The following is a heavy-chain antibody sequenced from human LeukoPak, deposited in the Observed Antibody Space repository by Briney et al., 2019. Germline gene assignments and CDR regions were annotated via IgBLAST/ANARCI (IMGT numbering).Heavy chain of an antibody. V-gene: IGHV3-21*01. CDR1: GFTFSSYS. D-gene: IGHD5-24*01. CDR2: ISSSSSYI. J-gene: IGHJ4*02. CDR3: AREGNGYNGFDY. Sequence: GRSLRLSCAASGFTFSSYSMNWVRQAPGKGLEWVSSISSSSSYIYYADSVKGRFTISRDNAKNSLYLQMNSLRAEDTAVYYCAREGNGYNGFDYWGQGTLVTVSS.